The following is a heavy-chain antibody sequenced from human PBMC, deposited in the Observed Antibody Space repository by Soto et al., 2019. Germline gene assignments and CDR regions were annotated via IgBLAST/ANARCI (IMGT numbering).Heavy chain of an antibody. D-gene: IGHD5-18*01. CDR2: IYLGDSDT. CDR3: ARSERVYSFGSDAFDI. CDR1: GYPFTNYW. Sequence: GESLKISCKGSGYPFTNYWIGWVRQMPGKGLEWMGIIYLGDSDTRYSPPFQGQVTLSADKSVSTAYLQWSSLKASDTAMYYCARSERVYSFGSDAFDIWGQGTMVTVSS. V-gene: IGHV5-51*01. J-gene: IGHJ3*02.